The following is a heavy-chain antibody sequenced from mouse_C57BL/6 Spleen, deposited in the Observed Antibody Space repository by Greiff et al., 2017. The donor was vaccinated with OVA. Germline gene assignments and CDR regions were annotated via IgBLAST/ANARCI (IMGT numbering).Heavy chain of an antibody. CDR2: ISDGGSYT. V-gene: IGHV5-4*01. CDR1: GFTFSSYA. J-gene: IGHJ4*01. Sequence: DVKLVESGGGLVKPGGFLKLSCAASGFTFSSYAMSWVRQTPEKRLEWVATISDGGSYTYYPDNVKGRFTISRDNAKNNLYLQMSHLKSEDTAMYYCAREVAMDYWGQGTSVTVSS. CDR3: AREVAMDY.